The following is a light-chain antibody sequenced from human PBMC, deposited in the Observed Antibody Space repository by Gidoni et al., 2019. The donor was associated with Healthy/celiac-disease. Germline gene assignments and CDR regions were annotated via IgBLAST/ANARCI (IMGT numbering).Light chain of an antibody. CDR1: QSVSSY. CDR3: QHRSNWPPT. V-gene: IGKV3-11*01. Sequence: GERATLSCRASQSVSSYLAWYQQKPGQAPRLLIYDASHRATGIPARFSGSGSGTDFTLTISSLETEDFAVYYCQHRSNWPPTFGQGTKLEIK. J-gene: IGKJ2*01. CDR2: DAS.